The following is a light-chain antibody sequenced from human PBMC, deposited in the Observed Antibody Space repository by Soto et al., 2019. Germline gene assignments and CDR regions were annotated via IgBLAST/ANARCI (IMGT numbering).Light chain of an antibody. CDR2: AAS. J-gene: IGKJ3*01. CDR1: QAITRS. CDR3: QQANSFPFT. V-gene: IGKV1-12*01. Sequence: DIQMTQSPSSVSASVGDRVTITCRASQAITRSLAWYQQKAGEAPKLLIYAASILQSGVPSRFSGSGSGTDFTLTISRLQPEDFASYYCQQANSFPFTFGPGTKV.